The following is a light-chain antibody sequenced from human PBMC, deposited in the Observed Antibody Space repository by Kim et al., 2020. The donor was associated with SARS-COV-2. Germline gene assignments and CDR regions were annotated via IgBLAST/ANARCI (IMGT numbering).Light chain of an antibody. V-gene: IGLV1-44*01. CDR3: STWDDSLNAVI. CDR1: TSNIGSNA. J-gene: IGLJ2*01. CDR2: TNN. Sequence: QSVLTQPPSASGTPGQRVSISCSGTTSNIGSNAVSWYQHLPGTAPKLLLYTNNQRPSGVPDRFSGSKSGTSASLAISGLQSEDEADYYCSTWDDSLNAVIFCGGTQLTVL.